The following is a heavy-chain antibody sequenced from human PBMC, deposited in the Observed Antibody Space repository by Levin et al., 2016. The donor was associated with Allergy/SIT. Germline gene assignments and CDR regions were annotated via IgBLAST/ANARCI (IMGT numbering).Heavy chain of an antibody. J-gene: IGHJ6*02. CDR3: AREGIEGYSYDHAYYYYYGMDV. CDR2: IYSGGST. CDR1: GFTVSSNY. D-gene: IGHD5-18*01. V-gene: IGHV3-66*01. Sequence: GESLKISCAASGFTVSSNYMSWVRQAPGKGLEWVSVIYSGGSTYYADSVKGRFTISRDNSKNTLYLQMNSLRAEDTAVYYCAREGIEGYSYDHAYYYYYGMDVWGQGTTVTVSS.